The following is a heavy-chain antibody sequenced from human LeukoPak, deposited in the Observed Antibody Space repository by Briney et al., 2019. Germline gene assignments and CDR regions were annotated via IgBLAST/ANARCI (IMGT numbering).Heavy chain of an antibody. J-gene: IGHJ4*02. CDR2: TSKDGSGT. CDR3: ARGGYSGSYYRFS. Sequence: GGSLRLSCAASGFSFSDYWMHWVRQAPGKGPEWLSRTSKDGSGTFYADAAKGRFTASRDNAKNTVYLQVTNVSPEDTAVYYCARGGYSGSYYRFSWGQGTLVTVAS. CDR1: GFSFSDYW. V-gene: IGHV3-74*01. D-gene: IGHD6-25*01.